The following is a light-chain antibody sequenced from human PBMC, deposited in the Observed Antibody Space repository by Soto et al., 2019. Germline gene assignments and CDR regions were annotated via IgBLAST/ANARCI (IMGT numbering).Light chain of an antibody. CDR2: SNK. CDR3: AAWDDSLNGYV. V-gene: IGLV1-44*01. CDR1: SANIGSNT. J-gene: IGLJ1*01. Sequence: QSVLTQPPSASGTPGQRVTISCSGSSANIGSNTVNWYQQLPGTAPKLLIYSNKQRPSGVPDRFSGSKSGTSASLAISGLQSEDEADFYCAAWDDSLNGYVFGTGTQLTVL.